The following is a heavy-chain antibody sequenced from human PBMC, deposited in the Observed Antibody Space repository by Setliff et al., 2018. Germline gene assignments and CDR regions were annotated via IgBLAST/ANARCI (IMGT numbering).Heavy chain of an antibody. D-gene: IGHD3-16*01. CDR1: GFSFSRHW. CDR2: IKQDGSTK. Sequence: GGSLRLSCVVSGFSFSRHWRSWVRQAPGKGLEWVADIKQDGSTKYYLDSVKGRFTISRDNAKRSLYLQMNGLRADDTGVYYCVRDDAYNYDAFDNWGQGTLVTVSS. J-gene: IGHJ3*02. CDR3: VRDDAYNYDAFDN. V-gene: IGHV3-7*01.